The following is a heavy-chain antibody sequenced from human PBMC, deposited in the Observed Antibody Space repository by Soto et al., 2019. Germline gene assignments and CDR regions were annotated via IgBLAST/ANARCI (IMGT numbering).Heavy chain of an antibody. Sequence: ASVKVSCKASGYTFTSYGISWVRQAPGQGLEWMGWISAYNGNTNYAQKLQGRVAMTTDTSTSTAYMEMRSLRSDDTAVYYCARAVDTAMEGWFDPWGQGTLVTVAS. J-gene: IGHJ5*02. V-gene: IGHV1-18*04. CDR2: ISAYNGNT. CDR3: ARAVDTAMEGWFDP. CDR1: GYTFTSYG. D-gene: IGHD5-18*01.